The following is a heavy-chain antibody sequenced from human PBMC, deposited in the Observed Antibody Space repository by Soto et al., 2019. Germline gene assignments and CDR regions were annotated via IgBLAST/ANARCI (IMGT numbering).Heavy chain of an antibody. D-gene: IGHD3-10*01. CDR2: IYYLGST. V-gene: IGHV4-59*01. J-gene: IGHJ4*02. CDR1: GGSMSEYF. Sequence: PSETLSLTCTVSGGSMSEYFWSWIRQSPGKGLEWIGYIYYLGSTDYNPSLKSRVTISVDTSKRQFSLRLTPVTAADTAVYSCARDGYDGSGRPYPAYWGPGTQVTVSS. CDR3: ARDGYDGSGRPYPAY.